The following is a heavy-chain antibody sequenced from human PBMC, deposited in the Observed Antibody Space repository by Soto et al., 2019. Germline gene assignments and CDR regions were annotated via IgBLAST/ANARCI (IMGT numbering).Heavy chain of an antibody. CDR1: GGSFSGYY. J-gene: IGHJ4*02. CDR3: ARGERKGYYDSSGYYDY. V-gene: IGHV4-34*01. CDR2: INHSGST. Sequence: QVQLQQWGAGLLKPSETLSLTCAVYGGSFSGYYWSWIRQPPGKGLEWIGEINHSGSTNYNPSLKSRVTISVDTSKNQFSLKLSSVTAADTAVYYCARGERKGYYDSSGYYDYWGQGTLVTVSS. D-gene: IGHD3-22*01.